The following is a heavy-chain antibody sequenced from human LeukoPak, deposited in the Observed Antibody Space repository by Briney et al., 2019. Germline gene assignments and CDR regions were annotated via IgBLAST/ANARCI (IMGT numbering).Heavy chain of an antibody. CDR1: GFTFSSYA. J-gene: IGHJ4*02. CDR3: VRSYSGSYFYPTHFAY. CDR2: ISSNGDNT. D-gene: IGHD1-26*01. V-gene: IGHV3-64D*09. Sequence: PGGSLRLSCSASGFTFSSYAMHWVRQAPGKGLEYVSAISSNGDNTYYADSVKGRFTISRDNSKNTLYLQMTNLRSEDTAVYYCVRSYSGSYFYPTHFAYWGQGTLVTVSS.